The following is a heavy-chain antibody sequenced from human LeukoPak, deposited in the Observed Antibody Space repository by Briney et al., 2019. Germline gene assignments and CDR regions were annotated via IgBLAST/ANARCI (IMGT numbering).Heavy chain of an antibody. CDR3: ARDFPRSGR. CDR1: GFTLSSYE. J-gene: IGHJ4*02. Sequence: PGGSLRPSCAASGFTLSSYEMNWGRHAAGSGLEWVSYISNSGSTIYYADSVKGRFTISRDNAKNSLYLQMNSLRAEDTAVYYCARDFPRSGRWGQGTLVTVSS. V-gene: IGHV3-48*03. CDR2: ISNSGSTI.